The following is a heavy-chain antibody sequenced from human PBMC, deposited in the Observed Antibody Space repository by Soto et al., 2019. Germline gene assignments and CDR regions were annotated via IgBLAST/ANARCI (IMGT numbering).Heavy chain of an antibody. Sequence: SVKVSCKASGGTFSSYAISWVRQAPGQGLEWMGGIIPIFGTANYAQKFQGRVTITADESTSTAYMELSSLRSEDTAVYYCARDSGQQLSSTYYYYGMDVWGQGTTVTVSS. D-gene: IGHD6-13*01. CDR1: GGTFSSYA. CDR3: ARDSGQQLSSTYYYYGMDV. V-gene: IGHV1-69*13. CDR2: IIPIFGTA. J-gene: IGHJ6*02.